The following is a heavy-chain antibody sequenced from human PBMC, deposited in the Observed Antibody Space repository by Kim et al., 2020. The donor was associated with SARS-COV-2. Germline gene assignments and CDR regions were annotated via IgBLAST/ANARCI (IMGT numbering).Heavy chain of an antibody. J-gene: IGHJ4*02. Sequence: SETLSLTCAVYGGSFSGYYWSWIRQPPGKGLEWIGEINHSGSTNYNPSLKSRVTISVDTSKNQFSLKLSSVTAADTAVYYCARAPDRAYCGGDCSPGDFDYWGQGTLVTVSS. D-gene: IGHD2-21*02. CDR3: ARAPDRAYCGGDCSPGDFDY. V-gene: IGHV4-34*01. CDR2: INHSGST. CDR1: GGSFSGYY.